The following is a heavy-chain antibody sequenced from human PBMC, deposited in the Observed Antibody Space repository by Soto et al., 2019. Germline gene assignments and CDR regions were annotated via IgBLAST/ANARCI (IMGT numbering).Heavy chain of an antibody. CDR2: CDPEDGET. V-gene: IGHV1-24*01. D-gene: IGHD2-15*01. CDR3: ETVTVVAPRFNY. Sequence: QVQLVQSGAEVKKPGASVKVSCKVSGYTLTELSMHWVRQAPGKGLEWMGGCDPEDGETIYAQKFQGRVNMTEDTSTDAANMELSSLRSEDTAVYYFETVTVVAPRFNYWGQGTLVTV. J-gene: IGHJ4*02. CDR1: GYTLTELS.